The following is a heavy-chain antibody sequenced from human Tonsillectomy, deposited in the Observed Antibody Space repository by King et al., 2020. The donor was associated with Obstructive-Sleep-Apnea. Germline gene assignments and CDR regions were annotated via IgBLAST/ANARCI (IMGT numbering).Heavy chain of an antibody. CDR1: GFIFSNYG. J-gene: IGHJ4*02. Sequence: VQLVESGGGVVQPGGSLRLSCVASGFIFSNYGMHWVRQAPGRGLEWGTFIRYDGSNENYAVSVTGRFTISSDNSKNRLYLQMNSLRVEDTAMYYCARDHYNSGSLFAYWGQGTLVTVSS. CDR2: IRYDGSNE. D-gene: IGHD3-10*01. V-gene: IGHV3-30*02. CDR3: ARDHYNSGSLFAY.